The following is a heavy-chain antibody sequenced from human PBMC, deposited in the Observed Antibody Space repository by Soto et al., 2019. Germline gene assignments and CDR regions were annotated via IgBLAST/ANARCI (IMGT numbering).Heavy chain of an antibody. D-gene: IGHD6-13*01. J-gene: IGHJ6*02. Sequence: SETLSLTCAVSGGSISSSNWWSWVRQPPGKGLEWIGEIYHSGSTNYNPSLKSRVTISVDKSKNQFSLKLSSVTAADTAVYYCARDRFLAAAGRYYHYGMDVWGQGTTVTVSS. V-gene: IGHV4-4*02. CDR2: IYHSGST. CDR1: GGSISSSNW. CDR3: ARDRFLAAAGRYYHYGMDV.